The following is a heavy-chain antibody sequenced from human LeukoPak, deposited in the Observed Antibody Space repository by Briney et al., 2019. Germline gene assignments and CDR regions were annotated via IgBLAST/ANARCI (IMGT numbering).Heavy chain of an antibody. D-gene: IGHD6-13*01. CDR3: ARERYSSSWYPYYFDY. V-gene: IGHV1-69*05. Sequence: ASVKVSCKASGGTFSSYAISWVRQAPGRGLEWMGGIIPIFGTANYAQKFQGRVTITTDESTSTAYMELSSLRSEDTAVYYCARERYSSSWYPYYFDYWGQGTLVTVSS. J-gene: IGHJ4*02. CDR1: GGTFSSYA. CDR2: IIPIFGTA.